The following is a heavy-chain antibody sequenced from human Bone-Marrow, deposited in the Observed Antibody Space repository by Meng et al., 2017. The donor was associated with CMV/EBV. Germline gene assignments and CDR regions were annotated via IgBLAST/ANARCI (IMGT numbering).Heavy chain of an antibody. J-gene: IGHJ4*02. CDR3: ARGDLVGATTDY. CDR2: MNPNSGNT. V-gene: IGHV1-8*03. Sequence: ASVKVSCKASGYTFTSYDINWVRQATGQGLEWMGWMNPNSGNTDYAQKFQGRVTITRNTSISTAYMELSSLRSDDTAVYYCARGDLVGATTDYWGQGTLVTSPQ. D-gene: IGHD1-26*01. CDR1: GYTFTSYD.